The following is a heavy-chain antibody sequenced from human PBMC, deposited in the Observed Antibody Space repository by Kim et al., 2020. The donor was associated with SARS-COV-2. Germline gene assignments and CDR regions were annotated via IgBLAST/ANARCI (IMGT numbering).Heavy chain of an antibody. CDR3: ARGLRGYCSGGSCYPPLGY. J-gene: IGHJ4*02. V-gene: IGHV1-46*01. Sequence: ASVKVSCKASGYTFTSYYMHWVRQAPGQGLEWMGIINPSGGSTSYAQKFQGRVTMTRDTSTSTVYMELSSLRSEDTAVYYCARGLRGYCSGGSCYPPLGYWGQGTLVTVSS. CDR2: INPSGGST. CDR1: GYTFTSYY. D-gene: IGHD2-15*01.